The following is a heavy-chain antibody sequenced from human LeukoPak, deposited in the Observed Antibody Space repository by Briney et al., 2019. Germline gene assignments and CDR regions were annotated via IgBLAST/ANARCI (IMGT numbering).Heavy chain of an antibody. V-gene: IGHV3-7*01. CDR1: GFTFSSYW. CDR3: AKDFPKPLWFGDFLLEGSLGS. J-gene: IGHJ4*02. D-gene: IGHD3-10*01. Sequence: GGSLRLSCAASGFTFSSYWMSWVRQAPGKGLEWVANIKQDGSEKYYVDSVKGRFTISRDNSNNTLYLQMNNLRLEDTAVYYCAKDFPKPLWFGDFLLEGSLGSWGQGTLVTVSS. CDR2: IKQDGSEK.